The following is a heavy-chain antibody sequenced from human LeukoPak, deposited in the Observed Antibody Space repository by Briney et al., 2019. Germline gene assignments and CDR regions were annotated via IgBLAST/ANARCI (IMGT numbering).Heavy chain of an antibody. CDR3: ARQAVADNGFDY. CDR1: GGSISSSSYY. D-gene: IGHD6-19*01. Sequence: SETLSLTCTVSGGSISSSSYYWGWIRQPPGKGLEWIGTIYYSGNTYYNPSLKSRVSISVDTSKKQFSLKLRSVTAADTAVYYCARQAVADNGFDYWGQGTLVTVSS. J-gene: IGHJ4*02. V-gene: IGHV4-39*01. CDR2: IYYSGNT.